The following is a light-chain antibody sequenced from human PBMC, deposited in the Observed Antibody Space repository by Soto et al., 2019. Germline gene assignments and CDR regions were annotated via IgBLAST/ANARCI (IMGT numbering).Light chain of an antibody. CDR1: QGLSSY. J-gene: IGKJ4*01. CDR2: AAS. V-gene: IGKV1-9*01. CDR3: QQVNNYPLT. Sequence: IQLTQSPSSLSACVGDRVTITCRASQGLSSYLAWYQQKPGKAPKLLIYAASTLQTGVPSRFSGSESETDFTLTISSLQPEDFATYYCQQVNNYPLTFGGGTKVDIK.